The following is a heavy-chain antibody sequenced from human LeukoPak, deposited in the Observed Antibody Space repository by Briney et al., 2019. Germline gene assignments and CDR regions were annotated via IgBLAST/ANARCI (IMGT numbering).Heavy chain of an antibody. D-gene: IGHD3-10*01. CDR2: IKQDGSEK. CDR3: ARSSYYGSGRSYYYYYGMDV. V-gene: IGHV3-7*01. Sequence: GGSLRLSCAASGFTFSSYWMSWVRQAPGKGLEWVANIKQDGSEKSYVESVKGRFTISRDNAKHSRYLQMNTLRAEDTAVYYCARSSYYGSGRSYYYYYGMDVWGQGTTVTVSS. J-gene: IGHJ6*02. CDR1: GFTFSSYW.